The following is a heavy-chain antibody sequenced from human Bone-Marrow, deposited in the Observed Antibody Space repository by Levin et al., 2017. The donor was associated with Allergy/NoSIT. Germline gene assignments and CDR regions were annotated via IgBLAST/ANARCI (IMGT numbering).Heavy chain of an antibody. CDR2: FANTAKT. CDR3: AKDHESSGWPTFDL. D-gene: IGHD6-19*01. J-gene: IGHJ4*02. CDR1: GFTFTRFA. Sequence: QPGGSLRLSCAASGFTFTRFALSWVRQVPGKGLEWVASFANTAKTYYADSVMGRFTISRDTSTNTLFLQMNSLRAEDTAVYFCAKDHESSGWPTFDLWGQGTLVTVSS. V-gene: IGHV3-23*05.